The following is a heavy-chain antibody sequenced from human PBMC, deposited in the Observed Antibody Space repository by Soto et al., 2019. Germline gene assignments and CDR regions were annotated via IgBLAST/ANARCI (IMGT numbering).Heavy chain of an antibody. J-gene: IGHJ4*02. Sequence: LRLSCAASGFTFSSYAMTWVRQAPGKGLEWVSAIGSGGSTYYADSVKGRFTISRDNSRNTLYLQMNSLRADDTAVYYCAKDLGSPTVVTPELEFDYWGQGTQVTVSS. CDR1: GFTFSSYA. V-gene: IGHV3-23*01. D-gene: IGHD4-17*01. CDR2: IGSGGST. CDR3: AKDLGSPTVVTPELEFDY.